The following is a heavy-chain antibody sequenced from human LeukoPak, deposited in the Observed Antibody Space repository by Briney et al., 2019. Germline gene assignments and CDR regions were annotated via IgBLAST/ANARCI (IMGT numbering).Heavy chain of an antibody. J-gene: IGHJ4*02. CDR1: GFAFSDDS. V-gene: IGHV3-21*01. Sequence: GGSLRLSCVASGFAFSDDSMNWVRQPPGKGLEWVSSISSTSKYIYYADSVKGRFTISRDNAKNSLFLQMNNLRVDDSGVYYCAREYTAMAYDYWARETWSPSPQ. D-gene: IGHD5-18*01. CDR3: AREYTAMAYDY. CDR2: ISSTSKYI.